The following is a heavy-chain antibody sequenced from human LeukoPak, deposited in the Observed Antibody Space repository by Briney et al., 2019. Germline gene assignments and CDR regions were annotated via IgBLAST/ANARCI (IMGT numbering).Heavy chain of an antibody. V-gene: IGHV3-9*01. CDR3: AKAQVVTAIQPDAFDI. J-gene: IGHJ3*02. D-gene: IGHD2-21*02. CDR1: GFTFDEYG. CDR2: ISWNSGRI. Sequence: GRSLRLSCAASGFTFDEYGMHWVRQAPGKGLEWVSGISWNSGRIRYADSVKGRFTISRDDAKNSLYLQMNSLRAEDTALYYCAKAQVVTAIQPDAFDIWGRGTMVTVS.